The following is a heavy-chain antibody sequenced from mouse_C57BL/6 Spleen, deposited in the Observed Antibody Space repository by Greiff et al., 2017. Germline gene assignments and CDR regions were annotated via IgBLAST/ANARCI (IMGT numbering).Heavy chain of an antibody. CDR2: ISSGSSTI. CDR3: ARSGASEFAY. J-gene: IGHJ3*01. CDR1: GFTFSDYG. Sequence: EVHLVESGGGLVKPGGSLKLSCAASGFTFSDYGMPWVRQAPEKGLEWVAYISSGSSTIYYADKVKGRFTISRDNAKNTLFLQMTSLRSEDTAMYYCARSGASEFAYWGQGTLVTVYA. V-gene: IGHV5-17*01. D-gene: IGHD1-3*01.